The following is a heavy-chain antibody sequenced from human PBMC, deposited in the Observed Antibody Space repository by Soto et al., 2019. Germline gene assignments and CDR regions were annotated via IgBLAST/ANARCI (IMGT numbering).Heavy chain of an antibody. J-gene: IGHJ5*02. CDR3: AHFSDLEWVDP. D-gene: IGHD2-21*01. V-gene: IGHV4-59*01. CDR1: GGSISRYF. Sequence: QVQLQESGPGLVRPSETLSLTCTVSGGSISRYFWSWIRQSPGKGLEWVGYIFYTGSTTYNPSLKSRVTISIDTSKNQFSLKLSPLTAADTAVYYCAHFSDLEWVDPWGQGTLVTVSS. CDR2: IFYTGST.